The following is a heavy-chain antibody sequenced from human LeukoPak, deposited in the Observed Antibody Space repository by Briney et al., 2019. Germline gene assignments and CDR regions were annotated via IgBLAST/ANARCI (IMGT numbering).Heavy chain of an antibody. CDR2: IYYSGST. CDR1: GGSISSGDYY. D-gene: IGHD3-16*01. V-gene: IGHV4-30-4*01. CDR3: ARASTSLRGMDV. Sequence: SQTLSLTCTVSGGSISSGDYYWSWIRQPPGKGLEWIGYIYYSGSTYYNPSLKSRVTISVDTSKNQFSLKLSSVTAADTAVYYCARASTSLRGMDVWGQGTTVTVSS. J-gene: IGHJ6*02.